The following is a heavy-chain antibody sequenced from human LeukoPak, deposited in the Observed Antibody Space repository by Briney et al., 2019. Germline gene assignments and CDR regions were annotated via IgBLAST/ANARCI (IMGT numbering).Heavy chain of an antibody. V-gene: IGHV3-48*01. D-gene: IGHD3-22*01. CDR3: ARDPVFSDSSGYYFDY. CDR1: GFTFSNYN. J-gene: IGHJ4*02. CDR2: ISGSGSGI. Sequence: PGGSLRLSCAASGFTFSNYNMNWVRQAPGKGLECLAYISGSGSGIYYADSVKGRFTLSRDNAKNSLYLQMHSLRAEDTAVYYCARDPVFSDSSGYYFDYWGQGTLVTVSS.